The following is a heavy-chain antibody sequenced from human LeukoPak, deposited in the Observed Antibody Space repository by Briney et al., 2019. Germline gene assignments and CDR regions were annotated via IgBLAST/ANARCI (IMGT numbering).Heavy chain of an antibody. V-gene: IGHV1-69*01. CDR1: GGTFSSYA. CDR3: ARKAGSGSYYIDWFDP. Sequence: SVKVSCKASGGTFSSYAISWVRQAPGQGLEWMGGIIPIFGTANYAQKFQGRVTITADESTSTAYMELSSLRSEDTAVYYCARKAGSGSYYIDWFDPWGQGTPVTVSS. J-gene: IGHJ5*02. D-gene: IGHD3-10*01. CDR2: IIPIFGTA.